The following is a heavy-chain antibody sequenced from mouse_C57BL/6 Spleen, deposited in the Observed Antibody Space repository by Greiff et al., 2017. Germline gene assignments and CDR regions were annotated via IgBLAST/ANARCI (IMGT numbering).Heavy chain of an antibody. D-gene: IGHD2-3*01. CDR3: TREMGTGYFDY. V-gene: IGHV5-9-1*02. Sequence: DVQLVESGEGLVKPGGSLKLSCAASGFTFSSYAMSWVRQTPEKRLEWVAYISSGGDYIYYADTVKGRFTISRDNARNTLYLQMSSLKSEDTAMYYCTREMGTGYFDYWGQGTTLTVSS. CDR1: GFTFSSYA. J-gene: IGHJ2*01. CDR2: ISSGGDYI.